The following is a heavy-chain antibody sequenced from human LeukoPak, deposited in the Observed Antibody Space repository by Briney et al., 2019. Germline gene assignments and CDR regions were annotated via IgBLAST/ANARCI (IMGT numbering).Heavy chain of an antibody. J-gene: IGHJ4*02. CDR3: AKGRDFRAAGGLFDY. CDR1: GFTFSTSA. D-gene: IGHD6-13*01. CDR2: ISTTVTNT. Sequence: PGGSLRLSCAASGFTFSTSAMTWVRQAPGKGLEWVSSISTTVTNTYYADSVKGRFTISRDNSNNTVYLQMNSLTAEDTALYYCAKGRDFRAAGGLFDYWGQGTLVTVSS. V-gene: IGHV3-23*01.